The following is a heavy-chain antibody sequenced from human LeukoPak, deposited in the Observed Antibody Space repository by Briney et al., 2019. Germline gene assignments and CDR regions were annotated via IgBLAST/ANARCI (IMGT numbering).Heavy chain of an antibody. Sequence: GGSLRLSCAASGFTFSTYWMSWVRQPPGKGLEWVANINHDGSEKYYVDSVKGRFTISRDNAKNSLYLQMNSLRAEDTAVYYCAREPNDIVVVISPPDYWGQGTLVTVSS. D-gene: IGHD3-22*01. CDR3: AREPNDIVVVISPPDY. CDR1: GFTFSTYW. J-gene: IGHJ4*02. CDR2: INHDGSEK. V-gene: IGHV3-7*01.